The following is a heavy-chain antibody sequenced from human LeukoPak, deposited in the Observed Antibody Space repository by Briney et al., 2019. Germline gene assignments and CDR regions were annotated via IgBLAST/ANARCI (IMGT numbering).Heavy chain of an antibody. CDR1: GFTFDDYA. CDR2: ISWNSGSI. J-gene: IGHJ5*02. V-gene: IGHV3-9*01. CDR3: VPEAGGFDP. D-gene: IGHD3-10*01. Sequence: GGSLRLSCAASGFTFDDYAMHWVRQAPGKGLEWVSGISWNSGSIGYADSVKGRFTISRDNAKNSLYLQMNSLRAEDTALYYCVPEAGGFDPWGLGTLVTVSS.